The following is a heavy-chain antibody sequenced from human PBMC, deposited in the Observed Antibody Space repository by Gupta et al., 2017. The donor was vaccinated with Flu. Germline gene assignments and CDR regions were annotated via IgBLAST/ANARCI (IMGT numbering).Heavy chain of an antibody. CDR3: ARMGVIGTTIYAADV. J-gene: IGHJ6*02. Sequence: GMRVSWIRQAPGEALERLARIEWDDDKVFSPSLKTRLTISKDISKNQVVLTMTNMDPVDTATYFCARMGVIGTTIYAADVWGQGTTVTVSS. CDR1: GMR. V-gene: IGHV2-70*04. D-gene: IGHD1-20*01. CDR2: IEWDDDK.